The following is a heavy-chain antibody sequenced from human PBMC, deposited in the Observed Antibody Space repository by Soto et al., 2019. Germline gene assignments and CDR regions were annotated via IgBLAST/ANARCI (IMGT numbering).Heavy chain of an antibody. Sequence: SVKVSCKASGGTFSSYAISWVRQAPGQGLEWKGGIIPIFGTANYAQKFQGRVTITADESTSTAYMELSSLRSEDTAVYYCARGPVTVVAATNSDNWGQETLLNVSS. D-gene: IGHD2-15*01. V-gene: IGHV1-69*13. J-gene: IGHJ4*02. CDR1: GGTFSSYA. CDR3: ARGPVTVVAATNSDN. CDR2: IIPIFGTA.